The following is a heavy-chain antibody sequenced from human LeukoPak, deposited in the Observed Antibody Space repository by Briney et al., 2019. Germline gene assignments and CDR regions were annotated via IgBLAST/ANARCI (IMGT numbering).Heavy chain of an antibody. J-gene: IGHJ4*02. CDR3: AKDLGYCSSTTCYFDY. CDR1: GFPFSGYA. CDR2: ISGSGAGT. D-gene: IGHD2-2*01. V-gene: IGHV3-23*01. Sequence: PGGSLRLSCAASGFPFSGYAMSWVRQAPGKGLEWVSGISGSGAGTFYADSVKGRITISRDNSKNTLYLQMNSLRAEDTAVYNCAKDLGYCSSTTCYFDYWGQGTLVTVSS.